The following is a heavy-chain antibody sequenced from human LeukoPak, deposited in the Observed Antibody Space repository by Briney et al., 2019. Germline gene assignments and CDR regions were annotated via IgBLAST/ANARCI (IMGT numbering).Heavy chain of an antibody. CDR2: INPNSGGT. J-gene: IGHJ5*02. CDR1: GFTFSSYA. Sequence: GGSLRLSCAASGFTFSSYAMHWVRQAPGQGLEWMGWINPNSGGTNYAQKFQGRVTMTRDTSISTAYMELSRLRSDDTAVYYCARDGGVLWFGEFNWFDPWGQGTLVTVSS. CDR3: ARDGGVLWFGEFNWFDP. V-gene: IGHV1-2*02. D-gene: IGHD3-10*01.